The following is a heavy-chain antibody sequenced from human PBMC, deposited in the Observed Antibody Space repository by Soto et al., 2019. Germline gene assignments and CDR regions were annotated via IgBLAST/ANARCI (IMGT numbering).Heavy chain of an antibody. D-gene: IGHD7-27*01. CDR2: INHSGST. J-gene: IGHJ4*02. CDR1: GGSFSGYY. CDR3: ARISSELGDDFDY. Sequence: SETLSLTCAVYGGSFSGYYWSWIRQPPGKGLEWIGEINHSGSTNYNPSLKSRVTISVDTSKNQFSLKLSSVTAADTAVYYCARISSELGDDFDYWGQGTLVTVSS. V-gene: IGHV4-34*01.